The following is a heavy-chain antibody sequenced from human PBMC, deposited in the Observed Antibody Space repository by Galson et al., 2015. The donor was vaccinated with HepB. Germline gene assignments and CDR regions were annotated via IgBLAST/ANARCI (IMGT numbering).Heavy chain of an antibody. D-gene: IGHD3-16*01. V-gene: IGHV3-21*01. CDR2: ISSSSSYI. Sequence: SLRLSCAASGFTFSSYSMNWVRQAPGKGLEWVSSISSSSSYIYYADSVKGRFTISRDNAKNSLYLQMNSLRAEDTAVYYCATSILIAYDYVWENDYWGQGTLVTVSS. CDR3: ATSILIAYDYVWENDY. J-gene: IGHJ4*02. CDR1: GFTFSSYS.